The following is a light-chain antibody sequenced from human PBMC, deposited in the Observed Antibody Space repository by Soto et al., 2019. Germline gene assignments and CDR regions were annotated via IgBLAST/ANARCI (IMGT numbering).Light chain of an antibody. Sequence: EILLTPSPGALSLSPGERASLSCRGSHSVSGNFLAWYQEKAGQAPRLLIYGASTRPTGIPDRFSGSGSGTDFTLTISRLEPEDFAVYYCRQYGRSLGFAFGGGTKVDIK. CDR2: GAS. J-gene: IGKJ4*01. CDR3: RQYGRSLGFA. V-gene: IGKV3-20*01. CDR1: HSVSGNF.